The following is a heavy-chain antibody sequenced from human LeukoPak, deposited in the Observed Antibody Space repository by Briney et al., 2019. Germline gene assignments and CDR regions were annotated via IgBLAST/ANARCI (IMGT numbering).Heavy chain of an antibody. D-gene: IGHD3-10*01. CDR2: ISYDGSNK. J-gene: IGHJ6*02. CDR1: GFTFSSYA. V-gene: IGHV3-30-3*02. CDR3: AKPYYYGSASYYYYGMDV. Sequence: GRSLRLSCAASGFTFSSYAIHWVRQAPGKGLEWVAVISYDGSNKYYADSVKGRFTISRDNSKNTLYLQMNSLRAEDTAVYYCAKPYYYGSASYYYYGMDVWGQGTTVTVSS.